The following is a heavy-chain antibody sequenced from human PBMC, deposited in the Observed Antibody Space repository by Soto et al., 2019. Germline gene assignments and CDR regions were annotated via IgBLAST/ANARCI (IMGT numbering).Heavy chain of an antibody. CDR2: IYYSGST. D-gene: IGHD3-10*01. CDR3: ARRGHYGSSYGMDV. J-gene: IGHJ6*02. V-gene: IGHV4-59*08. Sequence: RCIMKNPGKGLEWIGHIYYSGSTNYNPSLKSRVTISVDTSKNQFSLKLSSVTAADTAVYYCARRGHYGSSYGMDVWGQGTTVTVSS.